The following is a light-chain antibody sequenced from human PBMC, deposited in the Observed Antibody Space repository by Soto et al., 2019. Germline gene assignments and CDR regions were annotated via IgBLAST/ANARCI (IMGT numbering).Light chain of an antibody. CDR2: EVS. Sequence: QSALTQPASVSGSPGQSITISCTGTSSDVGGYNYVSWYQLHPGKAPKLMIYEVSNRPSGISNRFSASKSGNTASLTISGLQAEDEADYHCSSYTTIKTVVFGGGTKVTVL. V-gene: IGLV2-14*01. J-gene: IGLJ2*01. CDR3: SSYTTIKTVV. CDR1: SSDVGGYNY.